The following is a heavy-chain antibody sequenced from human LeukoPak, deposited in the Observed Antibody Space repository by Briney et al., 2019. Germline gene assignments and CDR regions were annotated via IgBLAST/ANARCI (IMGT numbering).Heavy chain of an antibody. CDR3: ARGDTSGYSSSWCLGY. V-gene: IGHV1-2*02. CDR1: GYTSTGYY. Sequence: ASVKVSCKASGYTSTGYYMHWVRQAPGQGLEWMGWINPNSGGTNYAQKSQGRVTMSRDTAISTAYMELSRLRSDDTAVYYCARGDTSGYSSSWCLGYWGQGTLVTVSS. J-gene: IGHJ4*02. CDR2: INPNSGGT. D-gene: IGHD6-13*01.